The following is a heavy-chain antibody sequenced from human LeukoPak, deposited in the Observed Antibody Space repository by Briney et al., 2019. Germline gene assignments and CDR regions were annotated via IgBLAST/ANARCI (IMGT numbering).Heavy chain of an antibody. Sequence: GGPVTLFCAASGFTFSSYAMSWVRPPPAKGLEWVSATSGSGDGTFYADSVKGRFTISIDNSKNTLYLQMNSLRAEDTAIYYCPKLRDFFDSSGQFDYWGQGTLVTVSS. D-gene: IGHD3-22*01. CDR3: PKLRDFFDSSGQFDY. CDR2: TSGSGDGT. CDR1: GFTFSSYA. J-gene: IGHJ4*02. V-gene: IGHV3-23*01.